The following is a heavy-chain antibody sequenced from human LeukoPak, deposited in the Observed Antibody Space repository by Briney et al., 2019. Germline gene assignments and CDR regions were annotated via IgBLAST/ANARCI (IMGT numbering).Heavy chain of an antibody. V-gene: IGHV3-23*01. Sequence: GGSLRLSCAASGFTFSTYWMSWVRQAPGKGLEWVSAISGSGDSTYYADSVKGQFTISRDNSKNTLYLQMNSLRAEDTAVYYCAKDYSVRGTIEYYFDYWGQGTLVTVSS. J-gene: IGHJ4*02. CDR3: AKDYSVRGTIEYYFDY. CDR1: GFTFSTYW. CDR2: ISGSGDST. D-gene: IGHD3-10*01.